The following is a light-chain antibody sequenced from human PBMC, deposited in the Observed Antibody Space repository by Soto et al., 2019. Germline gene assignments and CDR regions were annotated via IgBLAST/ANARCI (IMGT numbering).Light chain of an antibody. J-gene: IGKJ1*01. CDR2: GAS. Sequence: EIVVTQSTGSLSLSPGERATLSCRASQSVGGNLAWYQQKPGQPPKLLIFGASSRATDIPDRFSGSGSGTDFTLTISRLEPEDFALYYCQHYGAAAITFGQGTKVDI. CDR3: QHYGAAAIT. CDR1: QSVGGN. V-gene: IGKV3-20*01.